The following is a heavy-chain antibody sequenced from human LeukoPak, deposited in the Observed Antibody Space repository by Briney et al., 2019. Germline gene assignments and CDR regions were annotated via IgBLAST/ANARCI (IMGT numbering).Heavy chain of an antibody. Sequence: ASVKVSCKASGYTFTSYGISWVRQVPGQGLEWMGWISAYNGNTNYAQKLQGRVTMTTDTSTSTAYMELSSLRSEDTAVYYCATDFARVVTGGYWGQGTLVTVSS. CDR2: ISAYNGNT. CDR1: GYTFTSYG. V-gene: IGHV1-18*01. D-gene: IGHD2-21*02. CDR3: ATDFARVVTGGY. J-gene: IGHJ4*02.